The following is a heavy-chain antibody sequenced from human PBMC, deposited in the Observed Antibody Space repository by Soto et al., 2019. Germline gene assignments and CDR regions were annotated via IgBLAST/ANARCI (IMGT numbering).Heavy chain of an antibody. Sequence: PGGSLRLSCAASGFTFSSYAMHWVRQAPGKGLEYVSAISSNGGSTYYANSVKGRFTISRDNSKNTLYLQMGSLRAEDMAVYYCARAAGLTGYPYYYYMDVWGKGTTVTVSS. CDR1: GFTFSSYA. V-gene: IGHV3-64*01. CDR3: ARAAGLTGYPYYYYMDV. CDR2: ISSNGGST. D-gene: IGHD3-9*01. J-gene: IGHJ6*03.